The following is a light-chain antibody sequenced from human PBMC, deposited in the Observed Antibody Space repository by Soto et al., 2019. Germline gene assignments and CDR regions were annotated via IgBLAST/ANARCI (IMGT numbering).Light chain of an antibody. CDR3: QKYDNLPIT. Sequence: DIQMTQSPSSLSASVGDRVTITCQASQDISNYLNWYQQKPGKAPKLLIYDASNLETGVPSRFSGSGSGTDFTFTISSLQPEDIATYYCQKYDNLPITFGQGTHWRL. CDR2: DAS. J-gene: IGKJ5*01. V-gene: IGKV1-33*01. CDR1: QDISNY.